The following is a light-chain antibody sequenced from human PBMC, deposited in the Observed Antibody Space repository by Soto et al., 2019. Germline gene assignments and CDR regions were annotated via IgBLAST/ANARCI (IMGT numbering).Light chain of an antibody. CDR2: GNT. CDR1: SSNIGAGYA. CDR3: QSYDSSLSASYV. Sequence: QSDLTQPPSVSGAPGQRVTISCTGSSSNIGAGYAVHWYQQLPGKAPKLLIYGNTNRPSGVPDRFSGPKSGTSASLAITGLQAEDEADYYCQSYDSSLSASYVFGGGTKVTVL. V-gene: IGLV1-40*01. J-gene: IGLJ1*01.